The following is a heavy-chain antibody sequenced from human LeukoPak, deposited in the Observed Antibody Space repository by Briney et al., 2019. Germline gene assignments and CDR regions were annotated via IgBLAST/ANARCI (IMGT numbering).Heavy chain of an antibody. Sequence: LAASVKVSCKASGYTFTGYYMHWVRQAPGQGLEWMGWINPNSGGTNYAQKFQGRVTMTRDTSISTAYMELSRLRSDDTAVYYCGGYRAVAVNYFDYGGQETLVTV. V-gene: IGHV1-2*02. D-gene: IGHD6-19*01. CDR1: GYTFTGYY. CDR2: INPNSGGT. J-gene: IGHJ4*02. CDR3: GGYRAVAVNYFDY.